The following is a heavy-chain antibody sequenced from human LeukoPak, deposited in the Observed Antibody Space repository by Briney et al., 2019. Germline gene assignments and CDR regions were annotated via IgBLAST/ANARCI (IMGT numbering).Heavy chain of an antibody. CDR1: GGTFSSYA. D-gene: IGHD3-9*01. Sequence: ASVKVSCKASGGTFSSYAISWVRQAPGQGLEWMGRFIPILGIANYAQKFQGRVTITADKSTSTAYMELSSLRSEDTAVYYCARDQDYDILTGYSDYYYGMDVWGQGTTVTVSS. V-gene: IGHV1-69*04. J-gene: IGHJ6*02. CDR3: ARDQDYDILTGYSDYYYGMDV. CDR2: FIPILGIA.